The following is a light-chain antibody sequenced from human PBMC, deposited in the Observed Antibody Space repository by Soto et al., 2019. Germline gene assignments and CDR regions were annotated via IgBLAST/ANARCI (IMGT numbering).Light chain of an antibody. CDR1: QSVSGSS. J-gene: IGKJ3*01. V-gene: IGKV3-20*01. CDR2: GAS. CDR3: QQYDSSPSSFT. Sequence: EIVLTQSPGTLSLSPRERATLSCRASQSVSGSSLAWYQQKPGQAPRLLIYGASSRATGIPDRFSGSGSGTDFTLTINRLEPEDFAVYYCQQYDSSPSSFTFGPGTKVDIK.